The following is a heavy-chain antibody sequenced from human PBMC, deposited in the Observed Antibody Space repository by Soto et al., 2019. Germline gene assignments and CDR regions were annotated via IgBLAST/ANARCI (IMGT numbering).Heavy chain of an antibody. CDR1: GGSISSSSYY. CDR2: IYYSGST. J-gene: IGHJ5*02. Sequence: QLQLQESGPGLVKPSETLSLTCTVSGGSISSSSYYWGWIRQPPGKGLEGIGSIYYSGSTYYNPSLKSRVTISVDTSKTQFSLNLSSVTAADTAVYYCARPGLENYGGNWFDPWGQGTLVTVSS. V-gene: IGHV4-39*01. D-gene: IGHD1-7*01. CDR3: ARPGLENYGGNWFDP.